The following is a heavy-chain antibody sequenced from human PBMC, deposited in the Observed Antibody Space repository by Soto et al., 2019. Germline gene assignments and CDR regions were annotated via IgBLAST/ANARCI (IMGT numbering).Heavy chain of an antibody. D-gene: IGHD3-16*01. CDR1: GFTFSSYA. J-gene: IGHJ6*02. V-gene: IGHV3-30-3*01. CDR2: ISYDGSNN. CDR3: EGGLCQQEPSFYYYYGIDV. Sequence: LSPSCAASGFTFSSYAMHWVRQAPGKGLEWVAVISYDGSNNYYADYVKGRFTISRDNSKKSMYLHMNSLGGQDTAVQYCEGGLCQQEPSFYYYYGIDVWGQGTTVTVSS.